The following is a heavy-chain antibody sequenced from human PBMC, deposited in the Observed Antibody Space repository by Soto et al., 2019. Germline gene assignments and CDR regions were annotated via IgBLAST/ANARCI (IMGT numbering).Heavy chain of an antibody. D-gene: IGHD6-13*01. CDR1: GFIVSSNY. J-gene: IGHJ4*02. Sequence: PGGSLRLSCAASGFIVSSNYMSWVRQAPGKGLEWVSVIYSGGSTYYADSVKGRFTISRDNSKNTLYLQMNSLRAEDTAVYYCARSSNSIAAAGTGFDYWGQGTLVTVSS. CDR2: IYSGGST. CDR3: ARSSNSIAAAGTGFDY. V-gene: IGHV3-53*01.